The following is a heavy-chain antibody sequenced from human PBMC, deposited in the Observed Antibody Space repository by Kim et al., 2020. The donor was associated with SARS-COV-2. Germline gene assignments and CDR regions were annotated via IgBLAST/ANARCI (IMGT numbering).Heavy chain of an antibody. D-gene: IGHD3-10*01. CDR3: ATHPIGEGWFDP. Sequence: IYAQKFQGRVTMTEDTSTDTAYMELSSLRSEDTAVYYCATHPIGEGWFDPWGQGTLVTVSS. V-gene: IGHV1-24*01. J-gene: IGHJ5*02.